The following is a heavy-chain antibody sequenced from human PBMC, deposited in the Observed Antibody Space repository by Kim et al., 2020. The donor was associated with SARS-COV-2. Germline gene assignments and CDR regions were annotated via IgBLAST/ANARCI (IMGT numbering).Heavy chain of an antibody. D-gene: IGHD2-2*03. CDR1: GYTFTSYA. Sequence: ASVKVSCKASGYTFTSYAMHWVRQAPGQRLEWMGWINAGNGNTKYSQKFQGRVTITRDTSASTAYMELSSLRSEDTAVYYCALGYCSSTSCYDGWSDLYDYYYYGMDVWGQGTTVTVSS. CDR3: ALGYCSSTSCYDGWSDLYDYYYYGMDV. J-gene: IGHJ6*02. CDR2: INAGNGNT. V-gene: IGHV1-3*01.